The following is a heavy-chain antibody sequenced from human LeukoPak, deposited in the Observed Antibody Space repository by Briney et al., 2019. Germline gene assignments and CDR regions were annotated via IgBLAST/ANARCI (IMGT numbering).Heavy chain of an antibody. D-gene: IGHD6-13*01. Sequence: SETLSLTCAVYGGSFSGYYWSWIRQRPGKGLEWIGEINHSGSTNYNPSLKSRVSISVDTSKNQFSLKLSSVTAADTAVYYCARRAAAGPTLEYNWFDPWGQGTLVTVSS. CDR1: GGSFSGYY. V-gene: IGHV4-34*01. J-gene: IGHJ5*02. CDR3: ARRAAAGPTLEYNWFDP. CDR2: INHSGST.